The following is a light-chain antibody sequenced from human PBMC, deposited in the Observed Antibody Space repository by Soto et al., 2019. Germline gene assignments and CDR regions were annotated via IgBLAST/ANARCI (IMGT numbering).Light chain of an antibody. CDR1: QGIRNQ. J-gene: IGKJ1*01. Sequence: DIQMTQSPSSLSASVGDRVTITCRASQGIRNQLGWYQQKPGKAPKRLSYAASTLQSGVPSRFSGSGSGTEFTLTISSLQPEDFATYYCLQHDFYPRTFGQGTKVEI. CDR2: AAS. V-gene: IGKV1-17*01. CDR3: LQHDFYPRT.